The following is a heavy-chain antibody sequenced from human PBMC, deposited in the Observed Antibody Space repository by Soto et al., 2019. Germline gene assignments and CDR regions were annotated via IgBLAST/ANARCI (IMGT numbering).Heavy chain of an antibody. CDR1: GFTFSGSA. CDR3: ASLYPTNY. D-gene: IGHD2-15*01. J-gene: IGHJ4*02. CDR2: IRSKANSYAT. V-gene: IGHV3-73*02. Sequence: EVQLVESGGGLVQPGGSLKLSCAASGFTFSGSAMHWVRQASGKGLEWVGRIRSKANSYATAYAASVKGRFTISRDDSKNTLYLQMNSLTAEDTAVYYCASLYPTNYWGQGTLVTVSS.